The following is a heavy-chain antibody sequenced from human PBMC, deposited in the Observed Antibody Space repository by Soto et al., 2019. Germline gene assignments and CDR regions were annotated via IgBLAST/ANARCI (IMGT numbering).Heavy chain of an antibody. Sequence: QVQLVQSGAEVKKPGASVKVSCKASGYTFSNYGISWVRQAPGQGPEWMGWISTYNGNTKYAQKLQGRVTMTTDTSTRTVYMDLRSLRSDDTAVYYCVRDSCSGGSCYLDYWGQGTLVTVSS. CDR3: VRDSCSGGSCYLDY. V-gene: IGHV1-18*01. D-gene: IGHD2-15*01. CDR2: ISTYNGNT. J-gene: IGHJ4*02. CDR1: GYTFSNYG.